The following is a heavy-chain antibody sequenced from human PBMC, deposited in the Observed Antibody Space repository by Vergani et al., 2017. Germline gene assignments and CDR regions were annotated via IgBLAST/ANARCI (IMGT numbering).Heavy chain of an antibody. D-gene: IGHD2-21*01. CDR2: ISSSSSYI. CDR1: GFTFSSYS. V-gene: IGHV3-21*01. CDR3: ARDRSDAVMTDYYYYYGMDV. J-gene: IGHJ6*02. Sequence: EVQLVESGGGLVKPGGSLRLSCAASGFTFSSYSMNWVRQAPGKGLEWVSSISSSSSYIYYADSVKGRFTISRDNSKNSLYLQINSLRAEDTAVYYCARDRSDAVMTDYYYYYGMDVWGQGTTVTVSS.